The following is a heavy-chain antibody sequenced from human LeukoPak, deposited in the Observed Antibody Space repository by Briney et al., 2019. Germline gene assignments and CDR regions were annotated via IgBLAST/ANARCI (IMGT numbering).Heavy chain of an antibody. CDR3: ARDGLGYCSSTSCYYYYMDV. Sequence: GGSLRLSCAASGFTFSSYSMNWVRQAPGKGLEWVSSIGSSSSYIYYADSVKGRFTISRDNAKNSLYLQMNSLRAEDTAVYYCARDGLGYCSSTSCYYYYMDVWGKGTTVTVSS. CDR1: GFTFSSYS. V-gene: IGHV3-21*01. J-gene: IGHJ6*03. CDR2: IGSSSSYI. D-gene: IGHD2-2*01.